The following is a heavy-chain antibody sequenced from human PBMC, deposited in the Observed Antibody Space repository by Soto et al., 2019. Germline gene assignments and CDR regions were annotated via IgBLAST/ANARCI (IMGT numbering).Heavy chain of an antibody. CDR3: ASGTFGNFDY. V-gene: IGHV3-21*01. CDR2: ISSSSTYI. D-gene: IGHD1-26*01. J-gene: IGHJ4*02. CDR1: GFTFSLHS. Sequence: GGSLRLSCAASGFTFSLHSMNWVRQAPGKGLEWVSSISSSSTYIYHADSVKGRSTISRDNAKNSLYLQMNSLRAEDTAVYYCASGTFGNFDYWGQGTLVTVSS.